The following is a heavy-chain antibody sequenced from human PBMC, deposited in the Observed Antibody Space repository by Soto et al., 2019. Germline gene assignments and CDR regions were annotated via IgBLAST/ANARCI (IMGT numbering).Heavy chain of an antibody. J-gene: IGHJ5*02. V-gene: IGHV4-39*01. Sequence: SETLSLTCTVSGGSISSSSYYWGWIRQPPGKGLEWIGSIYYSGSTYYNPSLKSRVTISVDTSKNQFSLKLSSVTAADTAVYYCARRVEEAWWLRGNNCFDPWGKGTRVTVSS. CDR3: ARRVEEAWWLRGNNCFDP. D-gene: IGHD2-15*01. CDR2: IYYSGST. CDR1: GGSISSSSYY.